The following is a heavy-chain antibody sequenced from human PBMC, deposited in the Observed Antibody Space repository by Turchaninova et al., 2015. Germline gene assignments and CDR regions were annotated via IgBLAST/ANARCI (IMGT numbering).Heavy chain of an antibody. CDR2: ISWDGGST. CDR1: GFTFDDYA. V-gene: IGHV3-43D*04. Sequence: WGSLRLSCAASGFTFDDYAMHWVRQAPGKGLEWVSLISWDGGSTYYADSVKGRFTISRDNSKNPLYLQMNSLRAEDTALYYCAKGAGYYYYGMDVWGQGTTVTVSS. J-gene: IGHJ6*02. CDR3: AKGAGYYYYGMDV.